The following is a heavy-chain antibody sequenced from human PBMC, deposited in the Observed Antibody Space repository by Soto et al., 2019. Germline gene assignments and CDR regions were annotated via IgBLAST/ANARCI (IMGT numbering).Heavy chain of an antibody. CDR2: INPNSGGT. D-gene: IGHD6-19*01. V-gene: IGHV1-2*02. J-gene: IGHJ6*02. CDR3: ARDRGSSGWTYYYYGMDV. Sequence: ASVKVSCKASGYTFTSYYMHWVRQAPGQGLEWMGWINPNSGGTNYAQKFQGRVTMTRDTSISTAYMELSRLRSDDTAVYYCARDRGSSGWTYYYYGMDVWGQGTTVTVSS. CDR1: GYTFTSYY.